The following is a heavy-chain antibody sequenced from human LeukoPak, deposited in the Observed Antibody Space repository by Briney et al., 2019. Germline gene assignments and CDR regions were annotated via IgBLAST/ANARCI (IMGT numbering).Heavy chain of an antibody. CDR3: ASSSVAGTYY. D-gene: IGHD6-19*01. J-gene: IGHJ4*02. Sequence: SETLSLTCAVYGGSFSGYYWSWIRQPPGKGLEWIGYIYYSGSTNYNPSLKSRVTISVDTSKNQFSLKLNSVTAADTAVYYCASSSVAGTYYWGQGTLVTVSS. V-gene: IGHV4-59*01. CDR2: IYYSGST. CDR1: GGSFSGYY.